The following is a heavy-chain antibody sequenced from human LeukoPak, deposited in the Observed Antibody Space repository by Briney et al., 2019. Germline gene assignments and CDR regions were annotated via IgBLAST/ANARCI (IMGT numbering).Heavy chain of an antibody. CDR3: ARDVAGNTFDY. V-gene: IGHV4-39*07. Sequence: SETLSLTCAVSGDPISSGNYFWGWIPQPPGKGLEWLGSIYYSGDTYNHPPLESRVTISVDTAKSQFSLRLTSMTAADTAVYYCARDVAGNTFDYWGQGTLVTVSS. CDR1: GDPISSGNYF. D-gene: IGHD5-12*01. CDR2: IYYSGDT. J-gene: IGHJ4*02.